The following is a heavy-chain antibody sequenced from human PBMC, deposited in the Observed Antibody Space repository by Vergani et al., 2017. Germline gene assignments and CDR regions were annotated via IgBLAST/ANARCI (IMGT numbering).Heavy chain of an antibody. CDR2: MYTSGHT. J-gene: IGHJ6*03. D-gene: IGHD3-10*01. CDR1: GASVSRGTYY. CDR3: ARAGSGSYYYYYYYMDV. V-gene: IGHV4-61*02. Sequence: QVQLQESGPGLLKPSQTLSLTCTVSGASVSRGTYYWTWIRQPAGKKLEWIVRMYTSGHTIYNPSLESRVTMSVDTSKNQFSLQLSSVTAADTAVYYCARAGSGSYYYYYYYMDVWGKGTTVTVSS.